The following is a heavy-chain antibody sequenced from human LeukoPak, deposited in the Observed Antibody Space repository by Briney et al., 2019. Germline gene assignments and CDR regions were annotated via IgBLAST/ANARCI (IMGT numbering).Heavy chain of an antibody. Sequence: SVKVSCKASGGTFSSYAIGWVRQAPGQGLEWMGGIILIFGTANYAQKFQGRVTITADESTSTAYMELSSLRSEDTAVYYCARDQGDYVWGSYRPFDYWGQGTLVTVSS. J-gene: IGHJ4*02. V-gene: IGHV1-69*13. D-gene: IGHD3-16*02. CDR3: ARDQGDYVWGSYRPFDY. CDR2: IILIFGTA. CDR1: GGTFSSYA.